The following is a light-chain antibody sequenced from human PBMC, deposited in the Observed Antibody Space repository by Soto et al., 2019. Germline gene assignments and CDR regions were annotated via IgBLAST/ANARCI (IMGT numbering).Light chain of an antibody. CDR3: QQYGSLPRT. Sequence: EMVLTQSPGTLSLSPGERATLSCRASQSVSSSNLAWYQQKPGQAPRLLIYGASSRATGMPDRFSGSGCGTDFTLTISRLEREDFAVYYCQQYGSLPRTFGQGAKVEIK. V-gene: IGKV3-20*01. CDR1: QSVSSSN. CDR2: GAS. J-gene: IGKJ1*01.